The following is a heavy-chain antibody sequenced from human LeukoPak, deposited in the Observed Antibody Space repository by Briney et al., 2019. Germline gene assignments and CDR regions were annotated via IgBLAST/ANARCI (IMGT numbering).Heavy chain of an antibody. D-gene: IGHD3-22*01. CDR1: GFTFSTYS. CDR3: ARDRVPRGYYHSSDY. J-gene: IGHJ4*02. CDR2: ISTSSSYI. Sequence: PGGSLRLSCAASGFTFSTYSMNWVGQAPGKRLEWVSSISTSSSYIYYIDSVKGRFTISRGNAKNSLYLQMNSLRAEDTAVYYCARDRVPRGYYHSSDYWGQGTLVTVSS. V-gene: IGHV3-21*01.